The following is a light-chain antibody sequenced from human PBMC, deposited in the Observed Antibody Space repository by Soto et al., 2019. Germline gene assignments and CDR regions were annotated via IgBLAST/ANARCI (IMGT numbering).Light chain of an antibody. V-gene: IGLV1-44*01. Sequence: QSVLTQPPSASGTPGQRVTISCSGSSSNIGRNPVNWYLQLPGTAPKLLIYSNNQRPSGVPDRFSASKSGTSASLAINGLQSGDEADYYCGTWDGSLCVMVFGGGTKVTVL. J-gene: IGLJ2*01. CDR2: SNN. CDR1: SSNIGRNP. CDR3: GTWDGSLCVMV.